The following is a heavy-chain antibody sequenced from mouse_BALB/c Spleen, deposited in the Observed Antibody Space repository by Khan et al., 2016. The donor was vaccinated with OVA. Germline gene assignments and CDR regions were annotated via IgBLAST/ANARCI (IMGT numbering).Heavy chain of an antibody. CDR1: GYTFTSHT. V-gene: IGHV1-4*01. CDR2: INPRSGIT. J-gene: IGHJ4*01. CDR3: ARRTTEYALDY. D-gene: IGHD2-14*01. Sequence: VQLQQSGAELARPGASVKMSCKAPGYTFTSHTMYWVKQRPGQGLEWIGYINPRSGITQYNQKFNDKATLTADISSRPAYMQLSSLTSEDSAVYYCARRTTEYALDYWGQGTSVTVSS.